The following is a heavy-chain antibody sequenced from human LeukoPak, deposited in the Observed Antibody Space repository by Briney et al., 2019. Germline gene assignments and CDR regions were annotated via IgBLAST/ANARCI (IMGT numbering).Heavy chain of an antibody. J-gene: IGHJ4*02. Sequence: WIRQPPGKGLEWIGSIYYSGSTYYNPSLKSRVTISVDTSKNQFSLKLSSVTAADTAVYYCARGDSSGWSPTLNYWGQGTLVTVSS. D-gene: IGHD6-19*01. CDR2: IYYSGST. V-gene: IGHV4-39*07. CDR3: ARGDSSGWSPTLNY.